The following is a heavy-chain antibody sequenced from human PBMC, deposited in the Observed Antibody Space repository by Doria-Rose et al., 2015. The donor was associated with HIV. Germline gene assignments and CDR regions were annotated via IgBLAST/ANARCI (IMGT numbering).Heavy chain of an antibody. J-gene: IGHJ4*02. CDR2: VFSDDDR. CDR1: GVSLSSPGMG. D-gene: IGHD6-13*01. Sequence: QVTLKESGPVLVKPTETLTLTCTVSGVSLSSPGMGVSWIRQPLGKALEWLANVFSDDDRSYKTSLNSRLTISRGTSKSQVVLTMTDMDPVDTATYYCARIKSSRWYHKYYFDFWGQGTLVIVSA. V-gene: IGHV2-26*01. CDR3: ARIKSSRWYHKYYFDF.